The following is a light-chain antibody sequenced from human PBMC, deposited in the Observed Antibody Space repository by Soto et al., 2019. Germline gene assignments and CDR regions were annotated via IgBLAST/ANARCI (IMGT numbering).Light chain of an antibody. CDR1: QRIFSW. CDR2: HAS. CDR3: QQYNGYPLT. J-gene: IGKJ4*01. V-gene: IGKV1-5*03. Sequence: DIQMTQSPSTLAASIGDRVNITCRASQRIFSWLAWYQQKPGRAPKLLIYHASRLSSGVPSRFSGSASGTDFTLTISGLQTDDFATYYCQQYNGYPLTFGVGTTVHI.